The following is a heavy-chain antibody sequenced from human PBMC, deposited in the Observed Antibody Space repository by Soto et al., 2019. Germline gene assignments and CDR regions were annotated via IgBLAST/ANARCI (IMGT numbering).Heavy chain of an antibody. CDR3: AREGVDYSNYQDY. J-gene: IGHJ4*02. Sequence: GGSLRLSCAASGFTFSSYAMNWVRQAPGKGLEWVASINDDSSGKYYAVSVTGRFTISRDNSKNTLYLQMNSLRAEDTAVYYCAREGVDYSNYQDYWGQGTLVTVSS. D-gene: IGHD4-4*01. CDR1: GFTFSSYA. CDR2: INDDSSGK. V-gene: IGHV3-30*04.